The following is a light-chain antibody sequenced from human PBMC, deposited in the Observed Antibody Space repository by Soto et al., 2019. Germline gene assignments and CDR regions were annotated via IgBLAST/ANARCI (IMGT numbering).Light chain of an antibody. CDR2: DAS. CDR3: QQRSNWPPLLT. Sequence: EIVLTQSPATLSLSPGERATLSCRASLSVSSYLAWYQQKPGQAPRLLIYDASNRATGIPARFSGSGSGTDFTLTISSLEPEDFAVYYCQQRSNWPPLLTFGGGTKVDIK. V-gene: IGKV3-11*01. J-gene: IGKJ4*01. CDR1: LSVSSY.